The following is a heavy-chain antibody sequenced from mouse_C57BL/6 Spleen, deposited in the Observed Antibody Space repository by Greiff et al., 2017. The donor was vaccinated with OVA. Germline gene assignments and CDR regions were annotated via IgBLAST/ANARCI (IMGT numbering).Heavy chain of an antibody. CDR3: ARSYYSNTYAMDY. D-gene: IGHD2-5*01. Sequence: VQLQQSGAELVKPGASVKLSCKASGYTFTSYWMQWVKQRPGQGLEWIGEIDPSDSYTNYNQKFKGKATLTVDTSSSTAYMQLSSLTSEDSAVYYCARSYYSNTYAMDYWGQGTSVTVSS. V-gene: IGHV1-50*01. J-gene: IGHJ4*01. CDR1: GYTFTSYW. CDR2: IDPSDSYT.